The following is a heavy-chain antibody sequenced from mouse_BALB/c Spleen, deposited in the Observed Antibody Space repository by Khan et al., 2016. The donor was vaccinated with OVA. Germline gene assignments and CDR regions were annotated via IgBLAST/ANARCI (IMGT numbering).Heavy chain of an antibody. D-gene: IGHD3-3*01. CDR3: ARDAGRH. V-gene: IGHV1-18*01. CDR2: INPKNGVT. J-gene: IGHJ4*01. Sequence: VQLKESGPELVKPGASVKISCKTSGYTFTEYTLHWVKQSHGKSLEWIGVINPKNGVTSYNQTFKGKATLTVDKSSSTAYMEFRSLTSEDSAVYYWARDAGRHWGQGTSVTVSS. CDR1: GYTFTEYT.